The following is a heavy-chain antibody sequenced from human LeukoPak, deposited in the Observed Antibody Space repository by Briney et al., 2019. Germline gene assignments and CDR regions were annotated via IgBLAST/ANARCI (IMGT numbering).Heavy chain of an antibody. CDR1: GFTFSSYS. D-gene: IGHD6-6*01. J-gene: IGHJ5*02. V-gene: IGHV3-21*01. CDR3: ARVRIAAPNGFDP. Sequence: PGGSLRLSCAASGFTFSSYSMNWLRQAPGKGLEGVSYISSSSSYIYYAVSVKGRFTISRDNAKNSLYLQMNSLGAEDTAVYYCARVRIAAPNGFDPWGQGTLVTVSS. CDR2: ISSSSSYI.